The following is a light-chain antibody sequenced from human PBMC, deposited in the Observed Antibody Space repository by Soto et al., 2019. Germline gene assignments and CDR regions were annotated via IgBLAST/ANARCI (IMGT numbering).Light chain of an antibody. J-gene: IGKJ1*01. CDR1: QSVSRSY. CDR3: QQYGSSPPWT. CDR2: GAS. V-gene: IGKV3-20*01. Sequence: EIVLTQSPGTLSLSPGDRATLSCRASQSVSRSYLGWYQQKPGQAPRLLIYGASSRATGIPDRFSGSGSGTDFTLTISRLEPEDFAVYYCQQYGSSPPWTFGQGTKVDIK.